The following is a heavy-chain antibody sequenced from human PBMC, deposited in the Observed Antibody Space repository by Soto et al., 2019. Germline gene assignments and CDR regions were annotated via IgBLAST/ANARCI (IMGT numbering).Heavy chain of an antibody. Sequence: QVRLVQSGAEVKKPGASQKVSCKASGYTFNSYYIHWVTQAPGQGLEWMGWINPNSAVTGYPQSCQDRYTITREMSITTVYMELTGLRSDDTAVYYCVKVRLTSKYAFDYWGQEPLITVSS. CDR1: GYTFNSYY. J-gene: IGHJ4*02. CDR3: VKVRLTSKYAFDY. D-gene: IGHD4-4*01. CDR2: INPNSAVT. V-gene: IGHV1-2*02.